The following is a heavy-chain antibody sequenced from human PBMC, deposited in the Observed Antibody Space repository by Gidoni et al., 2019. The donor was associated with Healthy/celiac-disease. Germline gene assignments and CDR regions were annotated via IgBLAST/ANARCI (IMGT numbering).Heavy chain of an antibody. Sequence: QVQLQESGPGLVKPSQTLSLTCTVSGGSISSGDYYWSWIRQPPGKGLEWIGYIYYSGSTYNNPSLKSRVTISVDTSKNQFSLKLSSVTAADTAVYYCAREAIFGAVGLDYWGQGTLVTVSS. CDR2: IYYSGST. CDR1: GGSISSGDYY. J-gene: IGHJ4*02. CDR3: AREAIFGAVGLDY. V-gene: IGHV4-30-4*01. D-gene: IGHD3-3*01.